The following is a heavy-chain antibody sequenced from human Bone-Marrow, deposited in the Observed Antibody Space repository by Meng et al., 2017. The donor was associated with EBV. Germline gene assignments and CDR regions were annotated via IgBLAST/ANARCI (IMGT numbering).Heavy chain of an antibody. J-gene: IGHJ5*01. D-gene: IGHD3-16*01. V-gene: IGHV3-11*01. CDR3: VRGRMGYVTSWYDS. CDR1: GFTFSDYY. CDR2: ISRGGTSV. Sequence: LQLWESVGNLFMPGGSLRLSCAASGFTFSDYYMSWIRQAPGKGLGWVSHISRGGTSVYYADSVKGRFTVSRDNAKNSLYLQMIGLSGDDTAVYFCVRGRMGYVTSWYDSWGQGTLVTVSS.